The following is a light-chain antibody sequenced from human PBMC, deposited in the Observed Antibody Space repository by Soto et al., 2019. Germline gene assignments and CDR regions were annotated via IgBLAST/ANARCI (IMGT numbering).Light chain of an antibody. CDR3: AAWHDSLNGPV. CDR2: SNN. Sequence: QSVLTQPPSASGTPGQRVTISCSGGSSNIGSHTVNWYQHLPGTAPKLLIYSNNQRPSGVPDRFSGSVSGTSASLAISGLQYEDEADYYCAAWHDSLNGPVFGGGTKVTVL. J-gene: IGLJ2*01. CDR1: SSNIGSHT. V-gene: IGLV1-44*01.